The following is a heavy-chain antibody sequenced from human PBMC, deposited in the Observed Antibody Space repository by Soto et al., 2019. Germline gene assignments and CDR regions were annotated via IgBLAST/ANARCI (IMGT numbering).Heavy chain of an antibody. CDR2: IFYSGST. CDR1: GGSISRYY. CDR3: ARGYSSDFDY. D-gene: IGHD6-19*01. Sequence: PSETRCLTCTVSGGSISRYYWSGSRQPPGKGLEWIGYIFYSGSTNYNPSLKSRVTISVDTSKNQFSLKLSSVTAADTAVYYCARGYSSDFDYWGQGTLVTVSS. J-gene: IGHJ4*02. V-gene: IGHV4-59*08.